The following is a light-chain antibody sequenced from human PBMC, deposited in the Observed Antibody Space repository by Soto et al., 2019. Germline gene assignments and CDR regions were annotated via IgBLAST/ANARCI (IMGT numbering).Light chain of an antibody. V-gene: IGKV3-20*01. CDR2: GAS. Sequence: SVLTESRGTLSLSPGERATLSCRASQSVSSSYLAWYQQKPGQAPRLLIYGASSRATGIPDRLSGSGSGTDFTLTISRLEPEDFAVYYCQQYGSSPPDTFGGGTKVDI. J-gene: IGKJ4*01. CDR3: QQYGSSPPDT. CDR1: QSVSSSY.